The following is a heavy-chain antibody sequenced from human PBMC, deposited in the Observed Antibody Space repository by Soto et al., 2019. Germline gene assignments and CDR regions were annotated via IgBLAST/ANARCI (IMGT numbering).Heavy chain of an antibody. CDR1: GGTFSSYA. D-gene: IGHD3-10*01. CDR3: ARVSPLMVRGVIIDFNYYYGMDV. Sequence: SVKVSCKASGGTFSSYAISWVRQAPGQGLEWMGGIIPIFGTANYAQKFQGRVTITADESTRTAYMELSSLRSEDTAVYYCARVSPLMVRGVIIDFNYYYGMDVWGQGTTVTVSS. CDR2: IIPIFGTA. J-gene: IGHJ6*02. V-gene: IGHV1-69*13.